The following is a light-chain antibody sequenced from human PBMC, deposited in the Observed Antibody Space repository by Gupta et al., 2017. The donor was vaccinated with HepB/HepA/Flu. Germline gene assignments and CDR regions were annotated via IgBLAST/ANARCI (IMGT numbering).Light chain of an antibody. CDR3: KHENQCPFT. CDR1: ASVGTD. Sequence: ERVMTPSPATLSVSPGERATLSCRASASVGTDLAWYQHKPGQAPRLLIYATSTRATGFPARFSGSGSGTEFTLTISSRQSEDFAIYYCKHENQCPFTFGQGTLLDIK. V-gene: IGKV3-15*01. J-gene: IGKJ5*01. CDR2: ATS.